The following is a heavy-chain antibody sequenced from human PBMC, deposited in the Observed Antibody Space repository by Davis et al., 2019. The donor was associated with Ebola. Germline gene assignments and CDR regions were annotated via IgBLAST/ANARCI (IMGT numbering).Heavy chain of an antibody. CDR2: ISYDGSNK. J-gene: IGHJ4*02. V-gene: IGHV3-30-3*01. CDR1: GFTFSSYA. CDR3: AREDGGNTRFDY. D-gene: IGHD4-23*01. Sequence: GESLKISCAASGFTFSSYAMHWVRQAPGKGLEWVAVISYDGSNKYYADSVKGRFTISRDNAKNTLFLQMNSLRAEDTAVYYCAREDGGNTRFDYWGRGILVTVSS.